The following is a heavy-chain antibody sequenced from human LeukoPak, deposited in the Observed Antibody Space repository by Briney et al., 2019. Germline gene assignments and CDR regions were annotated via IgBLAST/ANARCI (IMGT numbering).Heavy chain of an antibody. CDR2: IIPILGIA. V-gene: IGHV1-69*04. D-gene: IGHD6-13*01. CDR3: ARSSSSSSTYWDY. Sequence: ASVKVSCKASGYTFTSYGISWVRQAPGQGLEWMGRIIPILGIANYAQKFQGRVTITADKSTSTAYMEPSSLRSEDTAVYYCARSSSSSSTYWDYWGQGTLVTVSS. J-gene: IGHJ4*02. CDR1: GYTFTSYG.